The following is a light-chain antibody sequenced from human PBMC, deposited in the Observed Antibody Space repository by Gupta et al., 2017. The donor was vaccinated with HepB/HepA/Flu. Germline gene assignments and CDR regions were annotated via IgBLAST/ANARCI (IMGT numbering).Light chain of an antibody. V-gene: IGKV3-11*01. CDR3: QQRRNWPPLT. Sequence: EIVLTQSPATLSLSPGERATLSCRASQSVSNYLAWYQQKPGQAPRLLIYEASNRATGIRARFSGSGSGTDFTLTISSLEPEDFAVYYCQQRRNWPPLTFGGGTKVEIK. J-gene: IGKJ4*01. CDR1: QSVSNY. CDR2: EAS.